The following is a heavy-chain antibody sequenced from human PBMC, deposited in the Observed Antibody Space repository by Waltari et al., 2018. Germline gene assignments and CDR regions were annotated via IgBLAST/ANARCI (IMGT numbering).Heavy chain of an antibody. CDR3: AKNTIFGVYYMDV. J-gene: IGHJ6*03. V-gene: IGHV3-23*04. CDR2: ISGSGGST. CDR1: GFTFSSYA. Sequence: EVQLVESGGGLVQPGGSLRLSCAASGFTFSSYAMSWVRQAPGEGLEWVSAISGSGGSTDYADSVKGRFTISRDNSKNTLYLQMNSLRAEDTAVYYCAKNTIFGVYYMDVWGKGTTVTVSS. D-gene: IGHD3-3*01.